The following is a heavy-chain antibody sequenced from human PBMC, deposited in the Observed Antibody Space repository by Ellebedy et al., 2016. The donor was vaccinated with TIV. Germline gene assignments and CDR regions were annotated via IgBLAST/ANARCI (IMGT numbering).Heavy chain of an antibody. CDR3: ARGGGYCSGGSCYSQWLLPKYLNGFDP. J-gene: IGHJ5*02. D-gene: IGHD2-15*01. V-gene: IGHV4-34*01. CDR2: INHSGST. Sequence: MPSETLSLTCAVYGGSFSGYYWSWIRQPPGKGLEWIGEINHSGSTNYNPSLKSRVTISVDTSKNQFSLKLSSVTAADTAVYYCARGGGYCSGGSCYSQWLLPKYLNGFDPWGQGTLVTVFS. CDR1: GGSFSGYY.